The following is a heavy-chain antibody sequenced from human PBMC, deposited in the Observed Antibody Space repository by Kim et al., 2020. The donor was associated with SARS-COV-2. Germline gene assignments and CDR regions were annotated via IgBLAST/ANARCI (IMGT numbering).Heavy chain of an antibody. J-gene: IGHJ4*02. D-gene: IGHD1-26*01. Sequence: SETLSLTCTVSGGSIRSDDYFWSWIRQQPGKGLEWIGYIYNTGSTYYNPSLKSRVTMSVDTSQNQFSLKLSSVFAADTAVYYCARGGDTGSYFHDYWGQGTLVTVSS. V-gene: IGHV4-31*03. CDR1: GGSIRSDDYF. CDR2: IYNTGST. CDR3: ARGGDTGSYFHDY.